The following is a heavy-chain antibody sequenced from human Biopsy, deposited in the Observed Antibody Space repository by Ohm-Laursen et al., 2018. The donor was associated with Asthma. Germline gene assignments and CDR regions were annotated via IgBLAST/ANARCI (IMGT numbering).Heavy chain of an antibody. D-gene: IGHD5-12*01. V-gene: IGHV4-61*01. CDR2: IFYSGAT. CDR3: ARGTIVAGIDY. Sequence: SDTLSLTCSVSGGSVSSDKYYWSWIRQPPGKGLEWIAYIFYSGATNYNPALKSRVAQSIDTSKSQFSLRLNSLSAADTAVYYSARGTIVAGIDYWGRGTLVTVSS. J-gene: IGHJ4*02. CDR1: GGSVSSDKYY.